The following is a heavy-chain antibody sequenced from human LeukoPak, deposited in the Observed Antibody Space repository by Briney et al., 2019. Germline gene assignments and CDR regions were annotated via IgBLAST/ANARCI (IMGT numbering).Heavy chain of an antibody. CDR1: GGSFSGYY. CDR2: INHSGST. CDR3: ASCPKPSHWGPYYYYTDV. V-gene: IGHV4-34*01. D-gene: IGHD3-16*01. Sequence: SETLSLTCAVYGGSFSGYYWSWIRQPPGKGLEWIGEINHSGSTNYNPSLKSRVTISVDTSKNQFSLKLSSVTAADTAVYYCASCPKPSHWGPYYYYTDVWGKGTTVTVSS. J-gene: IGHJ6*03.